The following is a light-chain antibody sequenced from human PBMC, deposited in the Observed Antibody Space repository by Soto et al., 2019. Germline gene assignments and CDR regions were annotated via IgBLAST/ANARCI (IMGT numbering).Light chain of an antibody. Sequence: EIVMTQSPSTLSVSTGEGVTLSCRASQSVSSNLAWYQQRPGQAPRLLIYGASTRATGIPARFSGSGSGTEFTLTISSLQLEDFAVYYCQQYNNWPPITFGQGTRLEIK. CDR2: GAS. J-gene: IGKJ5*01. CDR1: QSVSSN. V-gene: IGKV3-15*01. CDR3: QQYNNWPPIT.